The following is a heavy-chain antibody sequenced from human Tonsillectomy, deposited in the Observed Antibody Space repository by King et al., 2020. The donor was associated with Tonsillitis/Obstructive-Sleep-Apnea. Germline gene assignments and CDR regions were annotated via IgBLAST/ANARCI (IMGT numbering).Heavy chain of an antibody. D-gene: IGHD6-19*01. J-gene: IGHJ4*02. Sequence: VQLVESGAEVKKPGESLKISCKASGYTFTTHWIGWVRQMPGKGLEWMGIINPVDSDSSYSPSFQGQVTISADKSISTAYLQWSSLKASDTAMYFCARLRGDSSGWYTYFDYWGQGTLVTVSS. CDR2: INPVDSDS. CDR1: GYTFTTHW. V-gene: IGHV5-51*01. CDR3: ARLRGDSSGWYTYFDY.